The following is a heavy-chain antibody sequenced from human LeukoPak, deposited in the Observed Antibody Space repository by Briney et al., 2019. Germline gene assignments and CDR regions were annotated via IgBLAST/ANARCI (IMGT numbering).Heavy chain of an antibody. CDR3: AGDRRDKVVPAALDAFDI. Sequence: PGGSLRLSCAASGFTLSSYAMSWVRQAPGKGLEWVSSISVIGGTIYYADSVKGRFTISRDNAKNSLYLQMNSLRPEDTAVYYCAGDRRDKVVPAALDAFDIWGQGTMVTVSS. V-gene: IGHV3-23*01. D-gene: IGHD2-2*01. CDR2: ISVIGGTI. J-gene: IGHJ3*02. CDR1: GFTLSSYA.